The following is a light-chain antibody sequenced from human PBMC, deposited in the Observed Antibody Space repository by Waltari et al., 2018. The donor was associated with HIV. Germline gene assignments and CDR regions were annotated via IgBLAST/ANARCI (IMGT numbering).Light chain of an antibody. J-gene: IGLJ2*01. Sequence: QSALTQPPSASGSPGQSVTISCTGTSSDVGDYNYVSWYLQHPGKAPKLMIYDVDKRPSGVSNRFSGSKSGNTASLTISGLQAEDEADYYCNSYTSSSTVVFGGGTKLTVL. CDR2: DVD. CDR3: NSYTSSSTVV. CDR1: SSDVGDYNY. V-gene: IGLV2-14*01.